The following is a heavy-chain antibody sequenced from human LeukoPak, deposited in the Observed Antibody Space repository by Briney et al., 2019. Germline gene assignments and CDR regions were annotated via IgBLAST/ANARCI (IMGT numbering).Heavy chain of an antibody. CDR2: ISHSGTT. CDR3: ASRVVVTAAWYFDL. CDR1: GGSISTYS. Sequence: SETLSLTCIVSGGSISTYSWNWIRQSPGKGLEWVGYISHSGTTSYDSYFRSRVTISVDTSKNQFSLKLSSVTAADTAAYYCASRVVVTAAWYFDLWGRGTLVTVSS. J-gene: IGHJ2*01. V-gene: IGHV4-59*12. D-gene: IGHD2-21*02.